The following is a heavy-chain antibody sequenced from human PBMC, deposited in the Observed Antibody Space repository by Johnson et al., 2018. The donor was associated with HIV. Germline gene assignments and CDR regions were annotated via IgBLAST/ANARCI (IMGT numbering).Heavy chain of an antibody. CDR2: IYSDEST. J-gene: IGHJ3*02. CDR3: ARDFVAFGECTAFDI. V-gene: IGHV3-66*01. D-gene: IGHD3-10*01. Sequence: VHLVESGGGLVQPGGSLRLSCGASGFTVSGNYMNWVRQAPGKGLEWVSVIYSDESTYYADSVQGRFTLSRDNSQNMVYLQMNSLRAEDTAVYYCARDFVAFGECTAFDIWGQGKMVTVSS. CDR1: GFTVSGNY.